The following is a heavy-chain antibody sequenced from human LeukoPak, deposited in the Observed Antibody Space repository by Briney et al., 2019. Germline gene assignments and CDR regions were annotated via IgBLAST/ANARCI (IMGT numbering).Heavy chain of an antibody. CDR2: IYYSGST. CDR3: ARGPYDSSGYYFTL. Sequence: SETLSLTCTVSGGSISSSSYYWGWIRQPPGKGLEWIGSIYYSGSTYYNPSLKSRVTISVDTSKNQFSLKLSSVTAADTAVYYCARGPYDSSGYYFTLWGRGTLVTVSS. V-gene: IGHV4-39*07. D-gene: IGHD3-22*01. J-gene: IGHJ2*01. CDR1: GGSISSSSYY.